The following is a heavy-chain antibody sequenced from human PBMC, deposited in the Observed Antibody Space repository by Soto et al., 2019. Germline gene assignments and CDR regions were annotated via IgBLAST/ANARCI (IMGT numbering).Heavy chain of an antibody. Sequence: PSETLSLTCTVSGVSLFGDYCTWIRQPAGGGLEWIGRINSDGNTNYSPSLKSRVTMSVDPSRKHFSLNLTSVTAADTASYFCARARRLENWFDPWGPGIQVTVSS. V-gene: IGHV4-4*07. CDR1: GVSLFGDY. CDR2: INSDGNT. J-gene: IGHJ5*02. D-gene: IGHD5-12*01. CDR3: ARARRLENWFDP.